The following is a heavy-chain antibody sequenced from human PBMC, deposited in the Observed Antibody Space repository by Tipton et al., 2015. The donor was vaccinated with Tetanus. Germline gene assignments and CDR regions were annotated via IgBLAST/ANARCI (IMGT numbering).Heavy chain of an antibody. D-gene: IGHD2-15*01. V-gene: IGHV3-33*01. Sequence: SLRLSCAASGFIFSSYGIHWVRQAPGKRLEWVAVSWYDGTDTYYAESVRGRFTLSRDNSKNTLYLQMNSLRVDDTAVYYCAREADCSGGSCFSGDFDNWGQGTQVTVSS. J-gene: IGHJ4*02. CDR1: GFIFSSYG. CDR2: SWYDGTDT. CDR3: AREADCSGGSCFSGDFDN.